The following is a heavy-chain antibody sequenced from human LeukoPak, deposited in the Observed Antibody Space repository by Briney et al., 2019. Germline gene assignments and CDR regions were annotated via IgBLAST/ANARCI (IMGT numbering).Heavy chain of an antibody. D-gene: IGHD5-12*01. CDR3: AREESMRGYFGFDY. Sequence: SVKVSCKASGGTFSSYAISWVRQAPGQGLEWMGGIIPIFGTANYAQKFQGRVTITADESTSTAYMELSSLRSEDTAVYYCAREESMRGYFGFDYWGQGTLVTVSS. V-gene: IGHV1-69*13. J-gene: IGHJ4*02. CDR2: IIPIFGTA. CDR1: GGTFSSYA.